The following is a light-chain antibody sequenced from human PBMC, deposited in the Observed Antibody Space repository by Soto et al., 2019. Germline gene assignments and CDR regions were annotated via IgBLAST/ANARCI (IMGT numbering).Light chain of an antibody. V-gene: IGKV3-20*01. J-gene: IGKJ3*01. Sequence: EIVLTQSPGPLSLSPGDRATLSCWASQTVSSTHLAWYQQKPGQAPRLLIHGASNRATGIPDRFSGSGSGTDFTLTISRLEPEDFAVYYCQKFGSSPRFTFGPGTKVESK. CDR3: QKFGSSPRFT. CDR1: QTVSSTH. CDR2: GAS.